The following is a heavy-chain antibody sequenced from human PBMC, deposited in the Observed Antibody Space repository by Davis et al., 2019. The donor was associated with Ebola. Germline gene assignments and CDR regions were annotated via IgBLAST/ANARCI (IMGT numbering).Heavy chain of an antibody. CDR2: MKGDGSLK. CDR3: AKDLGSSGWYQGYFQH. J-gene: IGHJ1*01. CDR1: GFSFDNSW. V-gene: IGHV3-7*01. D-gene: IGHD6-19*01. Sequence: GESLKISCVVSGFSFDNSWMTWVRQAPGKGLEWVANMKGDGSLKNYVDSVKGRFTISRDNAKKSLYLEMNSLSAEDTAVYYCAKDLGSSGWYQGYFQHWGQGTLVTVSS.